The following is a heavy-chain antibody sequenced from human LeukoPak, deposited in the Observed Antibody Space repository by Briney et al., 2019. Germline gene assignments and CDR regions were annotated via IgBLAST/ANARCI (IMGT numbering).Heavy chain of an antibody. CDR3: ARVADFGVVINWFDP. J-gene: IGHJ5*02. V-gene: IGHV1-46*01. CDR2: INPSGGST. CDR1: GYTFTSYY. D-gene: IGHD3-3*01. Sequence: GASVKVSCKASGYTFTSYYMHWVRQAPGQGLEWMGIINPSGGSTSYAQKFQGRVTMTRDTSMSTVYMELSRLRSDDTAVYYCARVADFGVVINWFDPWGQGTLVTVSS.